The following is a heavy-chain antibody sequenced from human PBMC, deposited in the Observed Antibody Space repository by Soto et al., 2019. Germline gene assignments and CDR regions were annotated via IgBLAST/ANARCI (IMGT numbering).Heavy chain of an antibody. Sequence: EVQLVESGGDLVQPGGSLSLSCVASGFTFSNYWMHWVRQAPGKGLEWVSRINSDESSRAYADSVKGRFISSRDNDKNSLSLEMNSLRAEDTAVYYCPRGIDFYFDLWGRGTLVTVSS. CDR3: PRGIDFYFDL. V-gene: IGHV3-74*01. J-gene: IGHJ2*01. CDR1: GFTFSNYW. CDR2: INSDESSR.